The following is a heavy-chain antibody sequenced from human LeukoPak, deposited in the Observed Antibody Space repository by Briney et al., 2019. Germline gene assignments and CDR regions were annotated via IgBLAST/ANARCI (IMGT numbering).Heavy chain of an antibody. Sequence: GGSLRLSCAASGFTFSSYGMHWVRQAPGKGLEWVAFIRYDGSNKYYADSVKGRFTISRDNSKNTLYLQMNSLRAEDTAVYYCAKGSVLYYYDSSGYYWGYFQHWGQGTLVTVSS. CDR2: IRYDGSNK. D-gene: IGHD3-22*01. J-gene: IGHJ1*01. CDR1: GFTFSSYG. V-gene: IGHV3-30*02. CDR3: AKGSVLYYYDSSGYYWGYFQH.